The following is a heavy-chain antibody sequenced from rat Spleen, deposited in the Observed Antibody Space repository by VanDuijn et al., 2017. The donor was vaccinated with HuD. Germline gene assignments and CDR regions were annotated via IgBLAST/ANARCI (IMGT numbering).Heavy chain of an antibody. J-gene: IGHJ2*01. D-gene: IGHD1-6*01. CDR2: IWTGGIA. V-gene: IGHV2-72*01. CDR3: ARRGRTTDYPFDY. Sequence: QVQLKESGPGLMQPSETLSLTCTVSGFSLTSNDVGWVRNPLGKGLVWMGIIWTGGIATYDSAVQSRLTITRDTSKNQVFLKMNSLQPEDTGTYYCARRGRTTDYPFDYWGHGVMVTVSS. CDR1: GFSLTSND.